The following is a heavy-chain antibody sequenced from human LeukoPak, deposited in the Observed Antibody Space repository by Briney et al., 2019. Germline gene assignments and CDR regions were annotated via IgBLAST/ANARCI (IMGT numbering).Heavy chain of an antibody. CDR2: IWYDGSNK. D-gene: IGHD3-10*01. Sequence: GGSLRLSCAASGFTFSGYVMHWVRQAPGKGLEWLGIIWYDGSNKYYADSVKGRFTISRDNSKNTLYLQMNSLRVEDTAVYYCARDRGLSLVRGVIVGKYYFDYWGQGTVVTVSS. CDR3: ARDRGLSLVRGVIVGKYYFDY. V-gene: IGHV3-33*01. CDR1: GFTFSGYV. J-gene: IGHJ4*02.